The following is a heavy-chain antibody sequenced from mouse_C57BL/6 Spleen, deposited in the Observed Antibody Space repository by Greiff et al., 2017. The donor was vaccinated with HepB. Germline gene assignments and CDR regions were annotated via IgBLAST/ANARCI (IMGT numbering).Heavy chain of an antibody. CDR3: VRQGDYYDYDEDAMDY. J-gene: IGHJ4*01. D-gene: IGHD2-4*01. Sequence: EVQLVESGGGLVQPKGSLKLSCAASGFSFNTYAMNWVRQAPGKGLEWVARIRSKSNNYATYYADSVKDRFTISRDDSESMLYLQMNNMTTEDTAMYYCVRQGDYYDYDEDAMDYWGQGTSVTVSS. CDR2: IRSKSNNYAT. V-gene: IGHV10-1*01. CDR1: GFSFNTYA.